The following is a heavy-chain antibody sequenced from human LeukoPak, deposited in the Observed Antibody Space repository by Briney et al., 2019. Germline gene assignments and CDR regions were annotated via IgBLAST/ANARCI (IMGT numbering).Heavy chain of an antibody. CDR3: ATGKYDSSGYYYVYYFDY. CDR2: FDPEDGET. CDR1: GYTLTELS. D-gene: IGHD3-22*01. V-gene: IGHV1-24*01. Sequence: ASVKVSCKVSGYTLTELSMHWVRQAPGKGLEWMGGFDPEDGETIYAQKFQGRVTMTEDTSTDTAYMELSSLRSEDTAVYYCATGKYDSSGYYYVYYFDYWGQGTLVTASS. J-gene: IGHJ4*02.